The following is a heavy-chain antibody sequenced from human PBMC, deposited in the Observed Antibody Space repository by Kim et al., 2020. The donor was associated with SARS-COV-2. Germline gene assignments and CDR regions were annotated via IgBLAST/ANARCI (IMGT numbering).Heavy chain of an antibody. CDR2: FDPEDGET. J-gene: IGHJ6*02. CDR3: ATLYCSSTSCSAPYYYYGMDV. D-gene: IGHD2-2*01. V-gene: IGHV1-24*01. Sequence: ASVKVSCKVSGYTLTELSMHWVRQAPGKGLEWMGGFDPEDGETIYAQKFQGRVTMTEDTSTDTAYMELSSLRSEDTAVYYCATLYCSSTSCSAPYYYYGMDVWGQGTTVTVSS. CDR1: GYTLTELS.